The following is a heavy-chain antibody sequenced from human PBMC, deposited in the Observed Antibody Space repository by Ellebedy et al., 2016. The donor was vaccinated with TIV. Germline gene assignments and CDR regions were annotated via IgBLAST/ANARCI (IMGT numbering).Heavy chain of an antibody. D-gene: IGHD3-10*01. Sequence: GESLKISCAASGFSFNSYWMTWVRQAPGKGLEWVANINQGGSVKYYVDSLRGRFTISRDNAKNSLFLQMNSLRAEDTAVYYYATDGSYGDYRSPAHAFVFWGQGTMVSVAS. J-gene: IGHJ3*01. CDR3: ATDGSYGDYRSPAHAFVF. V-gene: IGHV3-7*01. CDR1: GFSFNSYW. CDR2: INQGGSVK.